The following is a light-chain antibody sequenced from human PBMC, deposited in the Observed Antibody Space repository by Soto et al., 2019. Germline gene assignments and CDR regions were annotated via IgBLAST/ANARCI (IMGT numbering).Light chain of an antibody. CDR3: QQYNNWPPFT. CDR1: QSVNIY. CDR2: GAS. J-gene: IGKJ1*01. V-gene: IGKV3D-15*01. Sequence: EIVMTHSPATLSVSPCERATLSSSASQSVNIYLAWYQQKPGQAPRLLIFGASYRATGIPARFSGSGSGTEFTLTISSLQSEDFAVYYCQQYNNWPPFTFGQGTKVDIK.